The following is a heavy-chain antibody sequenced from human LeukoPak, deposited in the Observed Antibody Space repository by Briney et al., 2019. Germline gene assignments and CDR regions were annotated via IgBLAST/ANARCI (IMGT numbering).Heavy chain of an antibody. CDR2: ISSSGSTI. V-gene: IGHV3-11*01. J-gene: IGHJ4*02. CDR3: ARAGDDFWSGYYLDY. CDR1: GSSLIDYF. Sequence: PGGSLRLSFAASGSSLIDYFIGSSRRTPGKGVWRVSYISSSGSTIYYADSVKGRFTISRENDKNSLYLQMNSLRAEDTAVYYCARAGDDFWSGYYLDYWGQGTLVTVSS. D-gene: IGHD3-3*01.